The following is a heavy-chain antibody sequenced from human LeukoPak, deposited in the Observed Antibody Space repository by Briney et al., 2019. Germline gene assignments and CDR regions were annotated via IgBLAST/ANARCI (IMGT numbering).Heavy chain of an antibody. CDR3: ASAQWELPNFDY. CDR1: GFTFSSYS. CDR2: IYSGGST. D-gene: IGHD1-26*01. J-gene: IGHJ4*02. Sequence: GGSLRLSCAASGFTFSSYSMNWVRQAPGKGLEWVSVIYSGGSTYYADSVKGRFTISRDNSKNTLYLQMSSLRAEDTAVYYCASAQWELPNFDYWGQGTLVTVSS. V-gene: IGHV3-53*01.